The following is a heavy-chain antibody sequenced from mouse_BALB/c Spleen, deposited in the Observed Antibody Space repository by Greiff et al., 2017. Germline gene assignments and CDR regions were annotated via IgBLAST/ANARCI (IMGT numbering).Heavy chain of an antibody. J-gene: IGHJ4*01. V-gene: IGHV5-6*02. CDR2: ISSGGSYT. Sequence: EVKLMESGGDLVKPGGSLKLSCAASGFTFSSYGMSWVRQTPDKRLEWVATISSGGSYTYYPDSVKGRFTISRDNAKNTLYLQMSSLKSEDTAMYYCARRGKYYAMDYWGQGTSVTVSS. CDR1: GFTFSSYG. CDR3: ARRGKYYAMDY.